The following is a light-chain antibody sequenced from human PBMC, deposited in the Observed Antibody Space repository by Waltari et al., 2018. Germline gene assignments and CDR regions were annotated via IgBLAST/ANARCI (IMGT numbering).Light chain of an antibody. CDR2: GIS. CDR1: QRVNSRY. CDR3: QQYGDSPPYT. V-gene: IGKV3-20*01. J-gene: IGKJ2*01. Sequence: EIVLTQTPGFLSLSPGERATLSFRASQRVNSRYLAWYQQKPGQAPRLLIYGISSRPTGIPDRFSGSGSETDFTLTISRLEPEDFAVYYCQQYGDSPPYTFGQGTKLEIK.